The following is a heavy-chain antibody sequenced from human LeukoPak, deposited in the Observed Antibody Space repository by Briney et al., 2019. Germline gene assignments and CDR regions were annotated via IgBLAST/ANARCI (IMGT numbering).Heavy chain of an antibody. CDR2: INPNSGGT. V-gene: IGHV1-2*02. J-gene: IGHJ4*02. CDR1: GYTFTGYY. Sequence: ASVKVSCKASGYTFTGYYMHWVRQAPGRGLEWMGWINPNSGGTNYAQKFQSRVTMTRDTSISTAYMELSRLRSDDTAVYYCARGSYDILTGFLTEFRGPLDYWGQGTLVTVSS. CDR3: ARGSYDILTGFLTEFRGPLDY. D-gene: IGHD3-9*01.